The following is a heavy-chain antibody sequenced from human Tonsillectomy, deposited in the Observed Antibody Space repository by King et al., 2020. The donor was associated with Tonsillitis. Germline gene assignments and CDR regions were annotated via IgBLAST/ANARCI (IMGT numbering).Heavy chain of an antibody. Sequence: VQLVESGGGLVQPGGPLRLSCAASGFTFRSYALSWVRQSPGKGLQWVSAISGSGYKTYYIDSVKGRFTISRDNSKNTVSLQINSLRAEDTGVYYCVRGMLTGSCADYWGQGTLVTVSS. J-gene: IGHJ4*02. CDR2: ISGSGYKT. D-gene: IGHD2-15*01. CDR1: GFTFRSYA. CDR3: VRGMLTGSCADY. V-gene: IGHV3-23*04.